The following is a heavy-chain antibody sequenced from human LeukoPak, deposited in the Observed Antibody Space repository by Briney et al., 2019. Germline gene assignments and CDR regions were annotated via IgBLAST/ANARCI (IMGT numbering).Heavy chain of an antibody. CDR2: INPNSGGT. J-gene: IGHJ4*02. Sequence: ASVKVSCKASGYTFTGYYMHWVRQAPGQGLEWMGWINPNSGGTNYAQKFQGRVTMTRDTSISTAYMELCRLRSDDTAVYYCARDWNGSGSFDYRGQGTLVTVSS. D-gene: IGHD3-10*01. CDR3: ARDWNGSGSFDY. CDR1: GYTFTGYY. V-gene: IGHV1-2*02.